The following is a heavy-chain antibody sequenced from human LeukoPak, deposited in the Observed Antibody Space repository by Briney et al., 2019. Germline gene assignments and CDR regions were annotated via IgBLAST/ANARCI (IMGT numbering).Heavy chain of an antibody. CDR1: GFTFSSYS. V-gene: IGHV3-21*01. CDR2: ISSSSSYI. D-gene: IGHD3-3*01. J-gene: IGHJ6*02. Sequence: GGSLRLSCAASGFTFSSYSMTWVRQAPGKGLEWVSSISSSSSYIYYADSVKGRFTISRDNAKNSLYLQMNSLRAEDTAVYYCARDFLYDFWSGLGGMDVWGQGTTVTVSS. CDR3: ARDFLYDFWSGLGGMDV.